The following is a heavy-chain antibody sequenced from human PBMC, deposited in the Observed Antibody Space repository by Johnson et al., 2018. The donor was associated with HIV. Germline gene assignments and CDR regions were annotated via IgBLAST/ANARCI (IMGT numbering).Heavy chain of an antibody. J-gene: IGHJ3*02. CDR3: ARGDGYRRAFDI. Sequence: VQLVESGGGLVKPGGSLRLSCAAYGFIFNDAWMNWVRQAPGKGLEWVSAISGSGGSTYYADSVKGRFTISRDNAKNSLYLQMNSLRAEDTAVYYCARGDGYRRAFDIWGQGTMVTVSS. V-gene: IGHV3-11*04. CDR2: ISGSGGST. D-gene: IGHD1-1*01. CDR1: GFIFNDAW.